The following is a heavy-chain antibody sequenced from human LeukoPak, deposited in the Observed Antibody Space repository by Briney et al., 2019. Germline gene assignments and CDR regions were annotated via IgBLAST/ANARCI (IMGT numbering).Heavy chain of an antibody. J-gene: IGHJ5*02. CDR1: GGSISSYY. V-gene: IGHV4-59*08. CDR2: IYYSGST. CDR3: ARQADSTAWFDP. Sequence: SETLSLTCTVSGGSISSYYWSWIRQPPGKGLEWIGYIYYSGSTNYNPSLKSRVTISVDTSKNQFSLKLSSVTAADTAVYYCARQADSTAWFDPWGQGTLVTVSS. D-gene: IGHD5-18*01.